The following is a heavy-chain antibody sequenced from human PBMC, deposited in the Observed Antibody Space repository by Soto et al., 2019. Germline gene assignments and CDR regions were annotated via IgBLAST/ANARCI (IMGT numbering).Heavy chain of an antibody. V-gene: IGHV4-31*03. D-gene: IGHD5-12*01. J-gene: IGHJ4*02. CDR3: ATGGYSGYVKGYYFDY. CDR2: IYYSGST. Sequence: PSETLSLTCTVSGGSISSGGYYWSWIRQHPGKGLEWIGYIYYSGSTYYNPSLKSRVTISVDTSKNQFSLKLSSVTAADTAVYYCATGGYSGYVKGYYFDYWGQGTLVTVSS. CDR1: GGSISSGGYY.